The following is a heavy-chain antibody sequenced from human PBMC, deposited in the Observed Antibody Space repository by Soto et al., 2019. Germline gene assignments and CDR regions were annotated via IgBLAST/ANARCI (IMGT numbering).Heavy chain of an antibody. J-gene: IGHJ4*02. CDR2: ISYDGSNK. D-gene: IGHD5-12*01. CDR3: ARDLISGGVDIVATIVDY. CDR1: GFTFSSYA. V-gene: IGHV3-30-3*01. Sequence: GGSLRLSCAASGFTFSSYAMHWVRQAPGKGLEWVAVISYDGSNKYYADSVKGRFTISRDNSKNTLYLQMNSLRAEDTAVYYCARDLISGGVDIVATIVDYWGQGTLVTVSS.